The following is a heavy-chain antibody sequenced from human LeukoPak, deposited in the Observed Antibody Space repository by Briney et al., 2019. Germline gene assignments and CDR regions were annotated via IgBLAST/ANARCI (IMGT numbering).Heavy chain of an antibody. CDR3: AKSGGSSGKALGY. J-gene: IGHJ4*02. V-gene: IGHV3-23*01. CDR2: ISPGGDPT. D-gene: IGHD3-22*01. Sequence: GTLRLSCAGSGFPFSNYGMNWVRQAPGKGLEWVSGISPGGDPTYYADSVKGRFTISRDNSKNTLYLQMNSLRAEDTAAYYCAKSGGSSGKALGYWGQGTLVTVSS. CDR1: GFPFSNYG.